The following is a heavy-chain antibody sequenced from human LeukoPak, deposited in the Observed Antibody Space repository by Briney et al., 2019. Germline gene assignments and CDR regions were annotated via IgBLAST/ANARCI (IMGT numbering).Heavy chain of an antibody. V-gene: IGHV4-34*01. CDR2: INHSGST. J-gene: IGHJ4*02. CDR3: ARGLYLNYYYFDY. Sequence: SETLSLTCAVYGGSFSGYYWSWIRQLPGKGLEWIGEINHSGSTNYNPSLKSRVTISVDTSKNQFSLKLSSVTAADTAVYYCARGLYLNYYYFDYWGQGTLVTVSS. D-gene: IGHD1-7*01. CDR1: GGSFSGYY.